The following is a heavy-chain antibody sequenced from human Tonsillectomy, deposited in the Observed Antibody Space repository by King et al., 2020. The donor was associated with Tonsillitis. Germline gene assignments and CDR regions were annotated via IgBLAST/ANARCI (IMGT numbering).Heavy chain of an antibody. CDR3: ARRYIQDGPYPRDYYYYYMDV. J-gene: IGHJ6*03. CDR2: INHSGST. V-gene: IGHV4-34*01. CDR1: GGSFSGYY. Sequence: VQLPQWGAGLLKPSETLSLTCAVYGGSFSGYYWSWIRQPPGKGLEWIGEINHSGSTNYNPSLKSRVTMSVDTSKTQFSLKLSSVTAADTAVYYCARRYIQDGPYPRDYYYYYMDVWGKGTTVTVSS. D-gene: IGHD5-18*01.